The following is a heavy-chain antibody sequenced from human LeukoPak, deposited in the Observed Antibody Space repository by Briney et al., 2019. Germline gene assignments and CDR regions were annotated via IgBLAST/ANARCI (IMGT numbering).Heavy chain of an antibody. CDR1: GFTFSSYS. V-gene: IGHV3-21*01. D-gene: IGHD2-15*01. CDR2: ISSSSSYI. J-gene: IGHJ4*02. Sequence: GGFLRLSCAASGFTFSSYSMNWVRQAPGKGLEWVSSISSSSSYIYYADSVKGRFTISRDNAKNSLYLQMNSLRAEDTAVYYCASHCSGGSCYGVLYYWGQGTLVTVSS. CDR3: ASHCSGGSCYGVLYY.